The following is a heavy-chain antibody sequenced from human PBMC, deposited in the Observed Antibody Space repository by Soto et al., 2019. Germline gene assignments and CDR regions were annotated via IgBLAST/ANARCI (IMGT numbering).Heavy chain of an antibody. Sequence: QVRLVQSGAEVKKPGASVKVSCKTYGYDFTNYGINWVRQAPGQGLEWMGWISAYNGNIVYAQNFRGRATLTTDTSTGSANMELRSLRSDDTAVYYCARGHDSLTGWKFTFWGHGTLVTVSS. CDR3: ARGHDSLTGWKFTF. J-gene: IGHJ4*01. CDR2: ISAYNGNI. D-gene: IGHD3-9*01. V-gene: IGHV1-18*01. CDR1: GYDFTNYG.